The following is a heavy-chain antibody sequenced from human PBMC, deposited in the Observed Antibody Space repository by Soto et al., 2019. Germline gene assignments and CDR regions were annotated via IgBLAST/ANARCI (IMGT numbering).Heavy chain of an antibody. CDR3: AKEIKTGKDYYSAMDV. J-gene: IGHJ6*02. Sequence: PGGSLRLSFAASGFTFDDYTMPWVRRAPGKGLGWVSLIIWDGGNTYYADSVKGRFTISRDNRKNSLYLQMNSLRTEDTAFYYCAKEIKTGKDYYSAMDVWGQGTTATVSS. CDR1: GFTFDDYT. V-gene: IGHV3-43*01. CDR2: IIWDGGNT. D-gene: IGHD3-9*01.